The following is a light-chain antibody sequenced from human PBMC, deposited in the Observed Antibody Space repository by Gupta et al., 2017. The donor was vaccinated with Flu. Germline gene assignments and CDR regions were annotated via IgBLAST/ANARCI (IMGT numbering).Light chain of an antibody. CDR1: QSVSND. Sequence: DTVMTQSPVTLSVSPGERATLFCRASQSVSNDLAWYQQKPGQAPRLLIYGASTRATGIPDRFSGSGSGTEFTLSISSLQSEDFATYYCQEYNNWPQITFGQGTRLDIK. J-gene: IGKJ5*01. CDR3: QEYNNWPQIT. V-gene: IGKV3-15*01. CDR2: GAS.